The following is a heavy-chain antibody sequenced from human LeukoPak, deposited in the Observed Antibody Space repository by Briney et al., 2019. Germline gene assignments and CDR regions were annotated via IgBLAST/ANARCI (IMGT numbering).Heavy chain of an antibody. Sequence: GGSLRLSCTTSGFTFGDYAMSWVRQAPGKGLEWVSFIRRKAHGGTTEYAASVKGRFASSRDDSKSIAYLQMNSLKTEDTAVYFCTRVTYYYDNSGYFHFDSWGQGSLVTVSS. D-gene: IGHD3-22*01. CDR3: TRVTYYYDNSGYFHFDS. CDR2: IRRKAHGGTT. V-gene: IGHV3-49*04. J-gene: IGHJ4*02. CDR1: GFTFGDYA.